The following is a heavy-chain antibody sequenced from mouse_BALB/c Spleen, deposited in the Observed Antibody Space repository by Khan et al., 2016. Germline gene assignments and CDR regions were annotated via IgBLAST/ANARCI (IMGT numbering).Heavy chain of an antibody. D-gene: IGHD1-1*01. Sequence: EVQLQESGPGLVKPSQSLSLTCTVTGYSITSDHAWNWIRQFPGNKLEWMGYISYSGSTSYNPSLKSRISITRDTSKNKFFLQLNSVTTEDTAAYYFARSNRDGNSPAWLAYWGQGTLVTVSS. CDR2: ISYSGST. V-gene: IGHV3-2*02. CDR3: ARSNRDGNSPAWLAY. CDR1: GYSITSDHA. J-gene: IGHJ3*01.